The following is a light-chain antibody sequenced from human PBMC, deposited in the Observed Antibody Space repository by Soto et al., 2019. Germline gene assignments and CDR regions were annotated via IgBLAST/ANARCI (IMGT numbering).Light chain of an antibody. CDR2: DVS. Sequence: DIRMTQSPSTVSSYVGDSVTITFLASQSITTWLAWYQQRPGKAPKLLIYDVSSLQSGVPSRFSGSGFGTDFTLTISSLQPEDSAIYYCQQADTFPITFGQGTRLEIK. CDR1: QSITTW. V-gene: IGKV1-12*01. CDR3: QQADTFPIT. J-gene: IGKJ5*01.